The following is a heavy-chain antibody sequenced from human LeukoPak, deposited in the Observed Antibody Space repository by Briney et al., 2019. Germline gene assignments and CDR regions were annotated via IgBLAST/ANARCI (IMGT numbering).Heavy chain of an antibody. CDR1: GFTFDDYA. Sequence: GRSPRLSCAASGFTFDDYAMHWVRQAPGKGLEWVSGISWNSGSIGYADSVKGRFTISRDNAKNSLYLQMNSLRAEDMALYYCAKGIKYYYDSSGIDYWGQGTLVTVSS. CDR3: AKGIKYYYDSSGIDY. V-gene: IGHV3-9*03. CDR2: ISWNSGSI. J-gene: IGHJ4*02. D-gene: IGHD3-22*01.